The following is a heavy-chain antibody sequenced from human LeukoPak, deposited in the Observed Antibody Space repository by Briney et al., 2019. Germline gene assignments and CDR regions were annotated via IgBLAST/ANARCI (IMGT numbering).Heavy chain of an antibody. V-gene: IGHV4-61*02. CDR3: ARESFDWYPEGFDP. J-gene: IGHJ5*02. CDR1: GNSISSGDNY. CDR2: IYTSGST. Sequence: SETLSLTCTVSGNSISSGDNYWSWIRQPAGKGLEWIGRIYTSGSTNYNPSLKSRVTISGDTSKNQFSLRLSSVTAADTAVYYCARESFDWYPEGFDPWGQGTLVTVSS. D-gene: IGHD3-9*01.